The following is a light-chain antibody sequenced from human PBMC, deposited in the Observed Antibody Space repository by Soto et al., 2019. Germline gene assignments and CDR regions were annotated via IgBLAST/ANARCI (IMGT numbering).Light chain of an antibody. V-gene: IGLV1-40*01. Sequence: QSVLTQPPSVSGAPGQGVTISCTGNSSNIGANYDVHWYQQLPGRAPILLIYDNTNRPSGVPARFSASRTATSASPAITGLQTADEADYYCRSSYSSRSGPVFGGGTKLTVL. J-gene: IGLJ2*01. CDR2: DNT. CDR1: SSNIGANYD. CDR3: RSSYSSRSGPV.